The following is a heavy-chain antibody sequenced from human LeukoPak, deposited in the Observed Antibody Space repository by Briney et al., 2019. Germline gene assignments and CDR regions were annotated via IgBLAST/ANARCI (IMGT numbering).Heavy chain of an antibody. D-gene: IGHD3-22*01. CDR1: GFTFSHYE. Sequence: GGSLRLSCAASGFTFSHYEMNWVRQAPGKGLEWVSYITSSGSDTYYADSVKGRFTISRDNAKNSLYLQMNSLRAEDTAVYYCARGPTMKMDVWGKGTTVTVSS. CDR2: ITSSGSDT. V-gene: IGHV3-48*03. CDR3: ARGPTMKMDV. J-gene: IGHJ6*04.